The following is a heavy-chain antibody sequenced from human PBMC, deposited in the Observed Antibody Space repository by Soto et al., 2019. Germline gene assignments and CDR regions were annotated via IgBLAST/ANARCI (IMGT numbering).Heavy chain of an antibody. CDR3: ARLHYDILEAPDY. CDR1: GGSISSGSYY. Sequence: SETLSLTCTVSGGSISSGSYYWGWIRQPPGKGLEWIGSIYYSGSTYYNPSLKSRVTISVDTSKNQFSLKLSSVTAADTAVYYCARLHYDILEAPDYWGQGTLVTVSS. V-gene: IGHV4-39*01. D-gene: IGHD3-9*01. CDR2: IYYSGST. J-gene: IGHJ4*02.